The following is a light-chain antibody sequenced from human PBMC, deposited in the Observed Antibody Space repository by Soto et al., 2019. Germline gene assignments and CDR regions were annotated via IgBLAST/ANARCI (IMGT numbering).Light chain of an antibody. J-gene: IGKJ1*01. CDR2: DAS. Sequence: ELVLTHSPATLSLSPGERATLSCRASQSVSSYLAWYQQKPGQAPRLVMYDASNRATGIPARFSGSGSGTDFTLTISSLEPEDFAIYYCQQRSTWWTFGQGTKVDIK. CDR1: QSVSSY. CDR3: QQRSTWWT. V-gene: IGKV3-11*01.